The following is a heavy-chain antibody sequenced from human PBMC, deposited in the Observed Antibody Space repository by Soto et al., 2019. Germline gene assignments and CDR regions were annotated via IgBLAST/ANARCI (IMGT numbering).Heavy chain of an antibody. CDR2: MNPNSGNT. Sequence: ASVKVSCKASGYTFTSYDINWVRQATGQGLEWMGWMNPNSGNTGYAQKFQGRVTMTRNTSISTAYMELSSLRSEDTAVYYCARGILGYCSNTSCYDYYYYYMDVWGKGTTVNVSS. D-gene: IGHD2-2*01. V-gene: IGHV1-8*01. CDR3: ARGILGYCSNTSCYDYYYYYMDV. J-gene: IGHJ6*03. CDR1: GYTFTSYD.